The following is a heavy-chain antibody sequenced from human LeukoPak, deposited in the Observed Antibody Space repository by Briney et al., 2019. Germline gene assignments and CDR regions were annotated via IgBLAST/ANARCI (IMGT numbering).Heavy chain of an antibody. Sequence: GGSLRLSCAASGFTFSSYAMHWVRQAPGKGLEWVAVISYDGSNKYYADSMKGRFTISRDNSKNTLYLQMNSLRAEDTAVYYCTRGVAEWLVRAFASWGQGTLVTVSS. J-gene: IGHJ1*01. D-gene: IGHD6-19*01. V-gene: IGHV3-30-3*01. CDR1: GFTFSSYA. CDR2: ISYDGSNK. CDR3: TRGVAEWLVRAFAS.